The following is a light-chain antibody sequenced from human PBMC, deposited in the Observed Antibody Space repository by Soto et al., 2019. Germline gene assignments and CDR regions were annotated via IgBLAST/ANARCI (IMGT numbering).Light chain of an antibody. J-gene: IGLJ2*01. Sequence: QSALTQPASVSGSPGQSITISCTGTSSDIGRYNLVSWYQQHPGKAPKLIIYEDIERPSGVSDRFSGSKSGNTASLTISGLKTADEADYYCCSYAGGASVVFGGGTKLTVL. V-gene: IGLV2-23*01. CDR3: CSYAGGASVV. CDR1: SSDIGRYNL. CDR2: EDI.